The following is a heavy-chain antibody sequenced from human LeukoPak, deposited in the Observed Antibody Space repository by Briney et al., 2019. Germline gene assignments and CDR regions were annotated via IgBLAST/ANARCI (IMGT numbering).Heavy chain of an antibody. J-gene: IGHJ3*02. CDR2: IYYSGST. CDR3: ARHLPSGGSWWFSPLSPDAFDI. D-gene: IGHD2-15*01. V-gene: IGHV4-59*08. Sequence: SETLSLTCTVSGGSISSYYWSWIRQPPGKGLEWIGYIYYSGSTNYNPSLKSRVTISVDTSKNQFSLKLSSVTAADTAVYYCARHLPSGGSWWFSPLSPDAFDIWGQGTMVTVSS. CDR1: GGSISSYY.